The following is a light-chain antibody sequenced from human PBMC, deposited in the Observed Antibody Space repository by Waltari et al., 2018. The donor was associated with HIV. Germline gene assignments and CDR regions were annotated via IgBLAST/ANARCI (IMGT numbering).Light chain of an antibody. V-gene: IGKV3-11*01. J-gene: IGKJ2*01. CDR3: QQRYKWPRT. CDR2: DAS. CDR1: QSVSSS. Sequence: EIVLTQSPATLSLSPGERATLSCRASQSVSSSLAWYQQKPGQAPRLLIYDASNRATVIPARFSGSGSGTDFTLTINSLEPEDFAVYYCQQRYKWPRTFGQVTKLEIK.